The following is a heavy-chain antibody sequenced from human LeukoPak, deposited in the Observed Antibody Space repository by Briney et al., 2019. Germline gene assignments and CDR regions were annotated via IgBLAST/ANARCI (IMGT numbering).Heavy chain of an antibody. CDR1: GFTFTGYY. CDR2: MDPNSGAT. Sequence: ASVKVSCNASGFTFTGYYMHWVRQAPGQGLEWMGWMDPNSGATNYAQKFQGRVTMTRDTSISTAYMELSSLTSDDTAVYHCATSTKYSSSWGAFDIWGQGTMVTVSP. CDR3: ATSTKYSSSWGAFDI. J-gene: IGHJ3*02. D-gene: IGHD6-13*01. V-gene: IGHV1-2*02.